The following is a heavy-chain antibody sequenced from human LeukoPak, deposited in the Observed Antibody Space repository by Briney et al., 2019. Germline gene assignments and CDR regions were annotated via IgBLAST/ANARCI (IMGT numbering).Heavy chain of an antibody. CDR1: GGTFSSYA. CDR3: ATRGYSGYELDY. J-gene: IGHJ4*02. D-gene: IGHD5-12*01. Sequence: SVKVSCKASGGTFSSYAISWVRQAPGQGLEWMGGIIPIFGTANYAQKFQGRVTITAGESTSTAYMELSSLRSEDTAVYYCATRGYSGYELDYWGQGTLVTVSS. CDR2: IIPIFGTA. V-gene: IGHV1-69*13.